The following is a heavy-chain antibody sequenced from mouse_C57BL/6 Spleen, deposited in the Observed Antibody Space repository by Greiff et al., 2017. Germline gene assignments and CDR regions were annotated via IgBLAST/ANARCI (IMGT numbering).Heavy chain of an antibody. J-gene: IGHJ1*03. Sequence: QVTLKVCGPGILQSSQTLSLTCSFSGFSLSTSGMGVSWIRQPPGKGLEWLAHIYWDDDKRYNPSLKSRLTISKDTSRNQVFLKITSVDTADTATYYCARREDIWYFDVWGTGTTVTVSS. CDR1: GFSLSTSGMG. CDR2: IYWDDDK. V-gene: IGHV8-12*01. CDR3: ARREDIWYFDV.